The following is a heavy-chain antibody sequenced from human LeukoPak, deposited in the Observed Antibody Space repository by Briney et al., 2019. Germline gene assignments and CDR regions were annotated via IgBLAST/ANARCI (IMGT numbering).Heavy chain of an antibody. CDR2: IYYSGST. D-gene: IGHD3-9*01. J-gene: IGHJ3*02. V-gene: IGHV4-39*07. CDR3: ATNYDILTGPPARMGAFDI. CDR1: GGSISSSSYY. Sequence: SETLSLTCTVTGGSISSSSYYWGWIRQPPGKGLEWIGSIYYSGSTYYNPSLKSRVTISVDTSKNQFSLKLSSVTAADTAAYYCATNYDILTGPPARMGAFDIWGQGTMVTVSS.